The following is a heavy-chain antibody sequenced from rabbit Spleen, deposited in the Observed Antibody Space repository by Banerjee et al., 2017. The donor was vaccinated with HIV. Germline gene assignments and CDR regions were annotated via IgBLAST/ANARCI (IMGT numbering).Heavy chain of an antibody. J-gene: IGHJ3*01. CDR2: INAATGKP. D-gene: IGHD2-1*01. CDR3: VRGYDDYGDYTRLDL. CDR1: GFPRGDSGG. Sequence: QEQLGESGGRLAPPTGTLTLTCKASGFPRGDSGGLCWVRLAPGKGLEWIACINAATGKPVYATWAKGRFTISSDSAQNTVFLQMTSLTASDTATYFCVRGYDDYGDYTRLDLWGPGTLVTVS. V-gene: IGHV1S45*01.